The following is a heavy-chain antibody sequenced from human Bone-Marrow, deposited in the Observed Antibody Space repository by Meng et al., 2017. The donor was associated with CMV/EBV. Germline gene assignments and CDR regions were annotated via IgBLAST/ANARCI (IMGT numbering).Heavy chain of an antibody. CDR1: GGTFSSYT. CDR2: IIPILGIA. D-gene: IGHD2-15*01. Sequence: SVKVSCKASGGTFSSYTISWVRQAPGQGLEWMGRIIPILGIANYAQKFQGRVTITADKSTSTAYMEMSSLRAEDTAVYYCARVSRVGVAAVIGIGGWFDPWGQGTLVTVSS. CDR3: ARVSRVGVAAVIGIGGWFDP. V-gene: IGHV1-69*02. J-gene: IGHJ5*02.